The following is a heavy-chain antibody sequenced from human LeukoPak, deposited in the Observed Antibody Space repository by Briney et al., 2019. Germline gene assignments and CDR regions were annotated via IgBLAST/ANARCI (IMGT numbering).Heavy chain of an antibody. V-gene: IGHV2-70*11. CDR2: IDWDDDK. CDR3: ARMPYYYDSSGYPDY. Sequence: SGPTLVNPTQTLTLTCTFSGFSLSTSGMCVSWIRQPPGKALEWLARIDWDDDKYYNTSLKTRLTISKDTSKNQVVLRMTNMDLVDTATYYCARMPYYYDSSGYPDYWGQGTLVTVSS. J-gene: IGHJ4*02. D-gene: IGHD3-22*01. CDR1: GFSLSTSGMC.